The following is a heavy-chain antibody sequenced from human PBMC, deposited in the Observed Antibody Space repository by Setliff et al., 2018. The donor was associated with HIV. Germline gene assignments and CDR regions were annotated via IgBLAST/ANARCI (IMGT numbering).Heavy chain of an antibody. J-gene: IGHJ6*03. Sequence: SETLSLTCTVSGGSISGYYWSWVRQPPEKRLELIGSIHYSGSSDYNPSLKSRITISVDMSRNQFSLVLSSVTAADTAVYYCARFQAWQLGGRGGYYYYMDVWGKGTTVTVSS. CDR2: IHYSGSS. V-gene: IGHV4-59*01. CDR1: GGSISGYY. D-gene: IGHD1-26*01. CDR3: ARFQAWQLGGRGGYYYYMDV.